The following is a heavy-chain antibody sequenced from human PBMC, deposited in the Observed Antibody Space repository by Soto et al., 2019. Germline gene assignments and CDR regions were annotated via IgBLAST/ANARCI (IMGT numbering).Heavy chain of an antibody. CDR3: AKEGGLSGSYYICSSYYFDY. Sequence: QVQLVESGGGVVQPGRSLRLSCVASGFTFSSYGMHWVRQAPGKGLEWVAIISYDGGNTYYADSVKGRFTISRDNSKNTLYLQMNSLRAEDTSVYYCAKEGGLSGSYYICSSYYFDYWGQGTLVTVSS. CDR1: GFTFSSYG. D-gene: IGHD1-26*01. V-gene: IGHV3-30*18. J-gene: IGHJ4*02. CDR2: ISYDGGNT.